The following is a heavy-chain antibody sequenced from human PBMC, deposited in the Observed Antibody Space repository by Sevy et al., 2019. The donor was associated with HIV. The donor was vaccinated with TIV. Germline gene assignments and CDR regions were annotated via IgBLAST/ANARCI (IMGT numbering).Heavy chain of an antibody. CDR3: AREGARNYYFDY. V-gene: IGHV3-7*01. D-gene: IGHD1-7*01. J-gene: IGHJ4*02. CDR1: GFTFSSYW. Sequence: GGYLRLSCAASGFTFSSYWMSWVRQAPGKGLEWVANIKQDGSEKYYVDAVKGRFTISRDNAKNSLYLQMNSLRAEDTAVYYCAREGARNYYFDYWGQGTLVTVSS. CDR2: IKQDGSEK.